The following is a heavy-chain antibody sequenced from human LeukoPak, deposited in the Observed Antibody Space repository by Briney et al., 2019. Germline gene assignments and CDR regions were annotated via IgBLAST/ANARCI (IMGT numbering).Heavy chain of an antibody. CDR3: ARDPYYFDSSGHHFFDY. D-gene: IGHD3-22*01. CDR2: MSHSGSP. V-gene: IGHV4-39*07. CDR1: GGSISSNSYH. Sequence: SETLSLTCTASGGSISSNSYHWGWIRQPPGKGLEWIGSMSHSGSPYYNPSLKSRVTISVDTSKNQFSLELNSVTAADTAVYYCARDPYYFDSSGHHFFDYWGQGILVTVSS. J-gene: IGHJ4*02.